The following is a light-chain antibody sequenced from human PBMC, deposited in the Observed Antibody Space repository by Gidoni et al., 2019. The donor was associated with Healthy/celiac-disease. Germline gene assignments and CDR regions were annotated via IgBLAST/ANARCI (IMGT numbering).Light chain of an antibody. CDR1: QSVSSN. CDR2: GAS. CDR3: QQYNNWTPLT. Sequence: EIVMTPSPATLSVSPGERATLSCRASQSVSSNLAWYQQKPGQAPRLLIYGASTRATGIPARLSGSGSGTEFTLTISSMQSEDFAVYYYQQYNNWTPLTFGGGTKVEIK. V-gene: IGKV3-15*01. J-gene: IGKJ4*01.